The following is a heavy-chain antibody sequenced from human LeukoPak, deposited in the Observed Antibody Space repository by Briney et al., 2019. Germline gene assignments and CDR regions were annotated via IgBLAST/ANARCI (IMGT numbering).Heavy chain of an antibody. D-gene: IGHD3-9*01. CDR1: GFTVSSNY. CDR2: IYSGGST. CDR3: ARDPLGVLRYFDWSLGDV. J-gene: IGHJ6*02. Sequence: PGGSLRLSCAASGFTVSSNYMSWVRQAPGKGLEWVSVIYSGGSTYYADSVKGRFTISRDNSKNTLYLQMNSLRAEDTAVYYCARDPLGVLRYFDWSLGDVWGQGTTVTVSS. V-gene: IGHV3-53*01.